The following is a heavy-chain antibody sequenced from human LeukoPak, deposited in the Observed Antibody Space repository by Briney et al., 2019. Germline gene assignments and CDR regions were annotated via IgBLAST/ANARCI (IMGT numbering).Heavy chain of an antibody. J-gene: IGHJ3*02. CDR2: ISTYNGNT. CDR1: GYTFTNYG. CDR3: ARTDYDILTGYSSYAFDI. D-gene: IGHD3-9*01. V-gene: IGHV1-18*01. Sequence: VASVKVSCKASGYTFTNYGFSWVRQAPGQGLEWMGWISTYNGNTNYAQKLQGRVTMTTDTSTSTAYMELRSLRSDDTAVYYCARTDYDILTGYSSYAFDIWGQGTMVTVSS.